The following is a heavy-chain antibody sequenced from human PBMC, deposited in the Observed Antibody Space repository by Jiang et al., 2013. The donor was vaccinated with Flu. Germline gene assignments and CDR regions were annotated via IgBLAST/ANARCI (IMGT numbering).Heavy chain of an antibody. CDR1: GFSFSNVW. CDR3: ATDRGSSRVWAGTFDS. Sequence: GGSLRLSCAASGFSFSNVWMGWVRQAPGKGLEWVGRIKSKNDGGTADYAAPVKGRFTISRDDSKNTLFLQMNSLQTEDTAVYYCATDRGSSRVWAGTFDSWGQGTLVTVSS. CDR2: IKSKNDGGTA. D-gene: IGHD6-6*01. V-gene: IGHV3-15*01. J-gene: IGHJ4*02.